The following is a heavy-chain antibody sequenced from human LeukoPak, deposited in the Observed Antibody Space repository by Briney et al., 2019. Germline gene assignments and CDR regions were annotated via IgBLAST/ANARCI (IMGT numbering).Heavy chain of an antibody. J-gene: IGHJ4*02. V-gene: IGHV3-48*02. D-gene: IGHD3-10*01. CDR2: ISSSSTTI. CDR1: GFTFSSYS. Sequence: GGSLRLSCAASGFTFSSYSMNWVRQAPGKGLEWISFISSSSTTIYYADSVKGRFTISRDNAKNSLYLQMSSLRDDDTAVYYCARDRDYYFDCWGQGILVTVSS. CDR3: ARDRDYYFDC.